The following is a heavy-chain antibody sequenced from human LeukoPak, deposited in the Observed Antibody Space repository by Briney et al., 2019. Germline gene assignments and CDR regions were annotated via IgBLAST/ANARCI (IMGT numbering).Heavy chain of an antibody. V-gene: IGHV3-15*01. CDR3: TTDRFS. CDR2: IKIKTDGGTT. CDR1: GFTFTNAW. J-gene: IGHJ5*02. Sequence: GGSLRLSCAASGFTFTNAWMSWVRQAPGKGLEWVGRIKIKTDGGTTDHAAPVKGRFTISRDDSKNTLYLQMNSLKTDDTAVYYCTTDRFSWGQGAQVTVSS.